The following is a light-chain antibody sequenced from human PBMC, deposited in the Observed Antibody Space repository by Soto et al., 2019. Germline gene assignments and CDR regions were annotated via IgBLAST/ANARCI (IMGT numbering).Light chain of an antibody. CDR2: AAS. V-gene: IGKV1-5*01. CDR3: QQYNSYST. J-gene: IGKJ1*01. Sequence: DIQMTQSPSSLSASVGDRVTITCRASQSISIFLNWYQQKPGKAPNLLIHAASSLESGVPSRFSGSGSGTEFTLTISSLQPDDFATYYCQQYNSYSTFGQGTKVDIK. CDR1: QSISIF.